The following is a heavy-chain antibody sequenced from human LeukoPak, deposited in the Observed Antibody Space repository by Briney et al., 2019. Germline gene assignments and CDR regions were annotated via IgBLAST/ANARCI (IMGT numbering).Heavy chain of an antibody. V-gene: IGHV3-23*01. CDR2: ISGSGGST. CDR3: ARSAVAATPSELDY. Sequence: GGSLRLSCAASGFTVSSNYMSWVRQAPGKGLEWVSAISGSGGSTYYADSVKGRFTISRDNSKNTLYLQMNSLRAEDTAVYYCARSAVAATPSELDYWGQGTLVTVSS. J-gene: IGHJ4*02. D-gene: IGHD2-15*01. CDR1: GFTVSSNY.